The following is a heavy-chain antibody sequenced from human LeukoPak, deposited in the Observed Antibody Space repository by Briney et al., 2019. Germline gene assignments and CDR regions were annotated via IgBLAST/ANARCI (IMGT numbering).Heavy chain of an antibody. V-gene: IGHV3-23*01. CDR3: AKYSLEWLDEYFQH. CDR2: ISGSGGST. J-gene: IGHJ1*01. CDR1: GFTFSSYA. D-gene: IGHD3-3*01. Sequence: GGSLRLSCAASGFTFSSYAISWVRQAPGKGLEWVSAISGSGGSTYYADSVRGRFTISRDNSKNTLYLQMNSLRAEDTAVYYCAKYSLEWLDEYFQHWGQGTLVTVSS.